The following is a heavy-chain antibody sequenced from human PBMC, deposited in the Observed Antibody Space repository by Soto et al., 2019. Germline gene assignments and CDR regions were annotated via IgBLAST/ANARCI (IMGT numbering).Heavy chain of an antibody. Sequence: GGSLRLSCAASGFTFDDYTMHWVRQAPGKGLEWVSLISWDGGSTHYADSVKGRFTISRDNSENSLYLQMNSLRTEDTALYYCAKDGNSGSYYFFDYWGQGTLVTVSS. D-gene: IGHD1-26*01. V-gene: IGHV3-43*01. CDR3: AKDGNSGSYYFFDY. CDR1: GFTFDDYT. J-gene: IGHJ4*02. CDR2: ISWDGGST.